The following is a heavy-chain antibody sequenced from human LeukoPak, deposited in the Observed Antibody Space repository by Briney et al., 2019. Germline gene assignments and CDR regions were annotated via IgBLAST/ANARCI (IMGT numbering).Heavy chain of an antibody. CDR3: AKEARIFEALNWFDP. D-gene: IGHD3-3*01. CDR1: GFTFSSYC. Sequence: GGSLRLSCAASGFTFSSYCMSWVRQAPGKGLEWVAVISYDGSNKYYADSVKGRFTISRDNSKNTLYLQMNSLRAEDTAVYYCAKEARIFEALNWFDPWGQGTLVTVSS. CDR2: ISYDGSNK. V-gene: IGHV3-30*18. J-gene: IGHJ5*02.